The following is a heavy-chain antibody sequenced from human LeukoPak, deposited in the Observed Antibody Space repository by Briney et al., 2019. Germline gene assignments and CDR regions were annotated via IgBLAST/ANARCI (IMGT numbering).Heavy chain of an antibody. Sequence: PGGSLRLSCAASGFTFDDYAMHWVRQAPGKGLERVSGISWNSGSIGYADSVKGRFTISRDNAKNSLYLQMNSLRAEDTALYYCAKGTEWEPPSAWGQGTLVTVSS. D-gene: IGHD1-26*01. CDR3: AKGTEWEPPSA. J-gene: IGHJ5*02. CDR2: ISWNSGSI. V-gene: IGHV3-9*01. CDR1: GFTFDDYA.